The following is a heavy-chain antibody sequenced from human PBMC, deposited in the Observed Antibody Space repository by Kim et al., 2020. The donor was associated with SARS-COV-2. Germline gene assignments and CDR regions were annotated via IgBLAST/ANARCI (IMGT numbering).Heavy chain of an antibody. J-gene: IGHJ6*02. CDR3: ARGPHYDSWSGYSDYYYGMDV. CDR2: IWFDGSDQ. D-gene: IGHD3-3*01. V-gene: IGHV3-33*01. Sequence: GGSLRLSCSASGFTFNTYGMHWVRQAPGKGLEWVAVIWFDGSDQYYADSAKGRFTISRDNSKDTLYLQMRSLRVDDTAIYYCARGPHYDSWSGYSDYYYGMDVWGQGTTVTVSS. CDR1: GFTFNTYG.